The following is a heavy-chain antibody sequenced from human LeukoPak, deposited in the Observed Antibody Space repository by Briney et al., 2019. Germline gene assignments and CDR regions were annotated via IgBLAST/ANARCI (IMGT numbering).Heavy chain of an antibody. CDR1: GYTFSSHG. CDR2: FSACNGNR. D-gene: IGHD2-21*02. Sequence: AAVKVSCKGLGYTFSSHGIVWVRQAPGQGLEGMEWFSACNGNRNYAQNFQDRFDMTTDASTSTAYMELRSLSSDDTAVYYCARTSGVTAIRDGFDLWGQGTMVTVSS. V-gene: IGHV1-18*01. J-gene: IGHJ3*01. CDR3: ARTSGVTAIRDGFDL.